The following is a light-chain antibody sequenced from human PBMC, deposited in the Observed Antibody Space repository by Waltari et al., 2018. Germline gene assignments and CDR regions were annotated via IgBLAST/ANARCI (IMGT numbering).Light chain of an antibody. CDR1: TSDVGGYNY. CDR3: CSFAGTYTWV. CDR2: DVT. V-gene: IGLV2-11*01. Sequence: SALTQPRSVSGSPGQSVTISCRGTTSDVGGYNYVSWYQHHPGKAPKLMIFDVTQRPSGVPDRFSGSKSANTASLTISGLQAEDEADYYCCSFAGTYTWVFGGGTKVTVL. J-gene: IGLJ3*02.